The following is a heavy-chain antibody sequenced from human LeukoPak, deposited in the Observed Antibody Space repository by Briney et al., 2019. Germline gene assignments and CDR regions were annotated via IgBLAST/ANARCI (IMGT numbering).Heavy chain of an antibody. Sequence: PGRSLRLSCAASGFTFSSHGMHWVRQAPGRGLEWVAVIWYDGSNKYYADSVKGRFTISRDNSKNTLYLQMNSLRAEDTAVYYCAKGETTVTTYLDYWGQGTLVTVSS. D-gene: IGHD4-17*01. V-gene: IGHV3-33*06. CDR2: IWYDGSNK. J-gene: IGHJ4*02. CDR3: AKGETTVTTYLDY. CDR1: GFTFSSHG.